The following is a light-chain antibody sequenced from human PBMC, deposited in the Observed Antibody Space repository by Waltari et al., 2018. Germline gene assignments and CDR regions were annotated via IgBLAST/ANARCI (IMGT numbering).Light chain of an antibody. Sequence: SYVLTQPPSVSVAPGQTARITRGGDSIESQTVHWDHQKPGQAPFLVVFDNADRPSGSTGRFSGSNSGNTATLTITRVEVGDEADFYCQVCDTATDHWVFGGGTKLTVL. V-gene: IGLV3-21*02. CDR1: SIESQT. CDR3: QVCDTATDHWV. CDR2: DNA. J-gene: IGLJ3*02.